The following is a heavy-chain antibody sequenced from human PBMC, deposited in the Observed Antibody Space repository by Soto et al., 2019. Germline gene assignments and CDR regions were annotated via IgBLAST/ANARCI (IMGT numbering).Heavy chain of an antibody. D-gene: IGHD2-15*01. CDR2: INHSGST. CDR1: GGSFSGYY. V-gene: IGHV4-34*01. CDR3: ARGPLGYCSGGSCPIRLYYFDY. J-gene: IGHJ4*02. Sequence: SETLSLTCAVYGGSFSGYYWSWIRQPPGKGLEWIGEINHSGSTNYNPSLKSRVTISVDTSKNQFALKLSSVTAADTAVYYCARGPLGYCSGGSCPIRLYYFDYWGQGTLVTVSS.